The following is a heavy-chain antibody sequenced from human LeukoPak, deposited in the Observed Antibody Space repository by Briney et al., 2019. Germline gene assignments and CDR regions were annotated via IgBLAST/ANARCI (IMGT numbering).Heavy chain of an antibody. Sequence: RGSLRLSCAASGFTFSDYYMSWIRQAPGKGLEWVSYTSSSGSTIYYADSVKGRFTISRDNAKNSLYLQMNSLRAEDTAVYYCARDMGYYDSSGYYPTTDYWGQGTLVTVSS. D-gene: IGHD3-22*01. V-gene: IGHV3-11*01. CDR1: GFTFSDYY. CDR3: ARDMGYYDSSGYYPTTDY. J-gene: IGHJ4*02. CDR2: TSSSGSTI.